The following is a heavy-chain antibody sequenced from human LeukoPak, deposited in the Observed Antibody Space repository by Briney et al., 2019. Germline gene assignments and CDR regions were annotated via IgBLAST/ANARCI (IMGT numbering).Heavy chain of an antibody. V-gene: IGHV3-48*04. CDR3: ARDSGGDYYSDI. CDR1: GFTFSSCG. J-gene: IGHJ3*02. Sequence: GGSLRLSCAASGFTFSSCGFNWVRQAPGKGLEWVSYISSSGSTIYYADSVKGRFTISRDNAKNSLYLQMNSLRAEDTAVYYCARDSGGDYYSDIWGQGTMVTVSS. CDR2: ISSSGSTI. D-gene: IGHD4-17*01.